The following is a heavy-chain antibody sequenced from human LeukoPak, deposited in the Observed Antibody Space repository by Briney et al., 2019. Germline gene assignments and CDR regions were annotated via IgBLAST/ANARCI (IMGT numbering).Heavy chain of an antibody. CDR2: INHSGST. CDR1: GGSFSGYY. CDR3: ASGYYGSGSYSNFGY. J-gene: IGHJ4*02. D-gene: IGHD3-10*01. Sequence: PSETLSLTCAVYGGSFSGYYWSWIRQPPGKGLEWIGEINHSGSTNYNPSLKSRDTISVDTSKNQFSLKLSSVTAADTAVYYCASGYYGSGSYSNFGYWGQGTLVTVSS. V-gene: IGHV4-34*01.